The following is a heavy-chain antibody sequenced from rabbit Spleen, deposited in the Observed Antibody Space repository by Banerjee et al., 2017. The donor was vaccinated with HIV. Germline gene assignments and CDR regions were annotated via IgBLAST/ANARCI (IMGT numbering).Heavy chain of an antibody. Sequence: QEQLVESGGDLVKPEGSLTLTCTASGFSFSSGYWICWVRQAPGKGLEWIACIYAGSSGSTHYASWAKGRFTISKTSSTTVTLQMTSLTAADTATYFCARDQGYSYNFATGDFDLWGQGTLVTVS. CDR2: IYAGSSGST. J-gene: IGHJ4*01. V-gene: IGHV1S45*01. CDR1: GFSFSSGYW. D-gene: IGHD6-1*01. CDR3: ARDQGYSYNFATGDFDL.